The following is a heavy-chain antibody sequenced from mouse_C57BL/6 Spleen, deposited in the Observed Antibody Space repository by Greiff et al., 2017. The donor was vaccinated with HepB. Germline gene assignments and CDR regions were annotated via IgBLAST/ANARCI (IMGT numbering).Heavy chain of an antibody. J-gene: IGHJ2*01. CDR2: INPNNGGT. CDR3: ARGLFHYGNYLYYFDY. V-gene: IGHV1-26*01. D-gene: IGHD2-1*01. CDR1: GYTFTDYY. Sequence: VQLQQSGPELVKPGASVKISCKASGYTFTDYYMNWVKQSHGKSLEWIGDINPNNGGTSYNQKFKGKATLTVDKSSSTAYMELRSLTSEDSAVYYCARGLFHYGNYLYYFDYWGQGTTLTVSS.